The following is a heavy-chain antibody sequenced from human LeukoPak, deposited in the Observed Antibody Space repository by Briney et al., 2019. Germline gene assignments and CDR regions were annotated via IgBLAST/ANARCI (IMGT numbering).Heavy chain of an antibody. Sequence: KTSETLSLTCTVSGGSISSGDYYWSWIRQPPGKGLEWIGYICYSGSTYYNPSLKSRVTISVDTSKNQFSLKLSSVTAADTAVYYCARDLAMVRGERTLAFDPWGQGTLVTVSS. CDR3: ARDLAMVRGERTLAFDP. J-gene: IGHJ5*02. CDR2: ICYSGST. V-gene: IGHV4-30-4*08. CDR1: GGSISSGDYY. D-gene: IGHD3-10*01.